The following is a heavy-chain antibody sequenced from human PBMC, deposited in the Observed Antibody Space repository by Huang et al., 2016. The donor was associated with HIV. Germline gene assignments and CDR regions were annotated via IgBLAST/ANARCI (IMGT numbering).Heavy chain of an antibody. CDR1: GFVFSTQI. CDR2: VGDNYQKV. D-gene: IGHD6-25*01. Sequence: HLVESGGGSVRPGESLKLSCVATGFVFSTQIFNWVRQAPGRGRELNSHVGDNYQKVSYANSVRGRFTISRDNARQSIYLQMRNLRPSDTAKYYCVRDTKYRSGFYNYYYMDVWGNGTAVTVSS. V-gene: IGHV3-48*01. CDR3: VRDTKYRSGFYNYYYMDV. J-gene: IGHJ6*03.